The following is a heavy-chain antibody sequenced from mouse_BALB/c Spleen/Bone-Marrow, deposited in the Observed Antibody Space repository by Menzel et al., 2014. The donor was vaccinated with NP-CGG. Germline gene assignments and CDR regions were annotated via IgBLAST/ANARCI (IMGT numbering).Heavy chain of an antibody. CDR2: IWAGGST. V-gene: IGHV2-9*02. CDR1: GFSLTSYG. CDR3: ARGSYYEGAMDY. Sequence: QVQLKDSGPGLVAPSQSLSITCTVSGFSLTSYGVHWVRQPPGKVLEWLGVIWAGGSTNYNSALMSRLSISKDNSESQVFLKMNSLQTDGTAMYYCARGSYYEGAMDYWGQGTSVTVSS. D-gene: IGHD1-1*01. J-gene: IGHJ4*01.